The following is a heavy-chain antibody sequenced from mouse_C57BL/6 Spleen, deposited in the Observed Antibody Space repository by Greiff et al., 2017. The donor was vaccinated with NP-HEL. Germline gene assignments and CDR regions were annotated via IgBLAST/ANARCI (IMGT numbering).Heavy chain of an antibody. CDR2: IWWNGDK. D-gene: IGHD1-1*01. CDR3: AQIPDYYGSRGFAY. CDR1: GFSLSTSNMG. V-gene: IGHV8-5*01. Sequence: QVTLKVSGPGILQPSQTLSLTCSFSGFSLSTSNMGIGWIRQPSGKGLEWLAHIWWNGDKYYNPSLKSRLTITKDTSNNHVFLKITSVDTADTATYYCAQIPDYYGSRGFAYWGQGTLVTVSA. J-gene: IGHJ3*01.